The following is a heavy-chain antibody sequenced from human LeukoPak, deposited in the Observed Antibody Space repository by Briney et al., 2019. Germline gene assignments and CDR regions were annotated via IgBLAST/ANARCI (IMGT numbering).Heavy chain of an antibody. CDR2: MNPNIGNT. CDR1: GYTFTSYD. D-gene: IGHD3-3*01. Sequence: RASVKVSCKASGYTFTSYDINWVRQAPGEGLEWMGWMNPNIGNTGYAQKFQGRVTMTRNTSISTAYMELSSLRSEDTAVYYCARGAFYYDFWSGYPLNDNWLDPWGQGTLATVSS. CDR3: ARGAFYYDFWSGYPLNDNWLDP. J-gene: IGHJ5*02. V-gene: IGHV1-8*01.